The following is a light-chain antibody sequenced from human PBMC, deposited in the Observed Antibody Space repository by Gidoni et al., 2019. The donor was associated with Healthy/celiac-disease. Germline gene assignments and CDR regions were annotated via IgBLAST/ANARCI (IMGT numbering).Light chain of an antibody. J-gene: IGKJ2*01. CDR3: QRRRNWPKYT. Sequence: EIVLTPSPATLSLSPGERDTLSCRASQSVSTYLTWYQQKPRQAPGLIIYDASNRATGIPARFSGSGSGTDLTLTISSLGPEDFAVYSCQRRRNWPKYTFGQGTKLEIK. V-gene: IGKV3-11*01. CDR1: QSVSTY. CDR2: DAS.